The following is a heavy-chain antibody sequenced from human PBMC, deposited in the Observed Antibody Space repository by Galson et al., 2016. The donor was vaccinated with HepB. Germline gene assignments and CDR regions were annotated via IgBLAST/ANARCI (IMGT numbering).Heavy chain of an antibody. D-gene: IGHD3-22*01. J-gene: IGHJ3*02. V-gene: IGHV1-69*13. CDR1: GRSFSFDTYA. Sequence: SVKVSCKATGRSFSFDTYAVSWVRQAPGQGLEWMGGVIPIFERADYAQKFQGRVTITADASTDTVYMEMSGLIPEDTAVYYCARAPSYYDNSGYYGRDDAFDIWGQGTLVTVSS. CDR3: ARAPSYYDNSGYYGRDDAFDI. CDR2: VIPIFERA.